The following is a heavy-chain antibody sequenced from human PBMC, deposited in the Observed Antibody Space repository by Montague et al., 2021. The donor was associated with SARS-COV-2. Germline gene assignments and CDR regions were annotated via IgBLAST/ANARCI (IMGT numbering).Heavy chain of an antibody. CDR1: GGSITHY. CDR2: IYYDGSS. Sequence: SETLSLTCTVSGGSITHYWSWIRQTPGTGREWLGYIYYDGSSNYNPSLRSLVTISVDTSKNPFSLKLRSVTAADTAVAYCASRGRKLLPVATTTGGFDIWGQGTMVTVSS. CDR3: ASRGRKLLPVATTTGGFDI. D-gene: IGHD5-12*01. V-gene: IGHV4-59*08. J-gene: IGHJ3*02.